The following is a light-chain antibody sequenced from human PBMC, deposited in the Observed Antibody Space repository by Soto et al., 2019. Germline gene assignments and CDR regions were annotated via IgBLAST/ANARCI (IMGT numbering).Light chain of an antibody. J-gene: IGLJ2*01. V-gene: IGLV1-44*01. Sequence: QSVLTQPPSASGTPGQKVTISCSGTTSNFGTKTVSWYQQLPGAAPKLLIYRTDQLSSGVPDRFSGSKSGTSASLAISGLRSEDEAYYFCAAGDDVLHGPLFGGGTKLTVL. CDR1: TSNFGTKT. CDR2: RTD. CDR3: AAGDDVLHGPL.